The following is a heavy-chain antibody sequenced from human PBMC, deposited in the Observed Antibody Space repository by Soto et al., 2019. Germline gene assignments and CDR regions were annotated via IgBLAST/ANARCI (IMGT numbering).Heavy chain of an antibody. CDR2: IKKITEGGTT. Sequence: EVQLVESGGGLVKPGSSLRLSCVASGFTFKNAWMNWVRQSPGKGLEWVGRIKKITEGGTTNYTAPVKCRFTSSRDDSRSTVDLQMKSLKVEDTAVYYCTTVLFVVVTSVISANYCGQGTLVTVS. J-gene: IGHJ4*02. CDR3: TTVLFVVVTSVISANY. V-gene: IGHV3-15*01. CDR1: GFTFKNAW. D-gene: IGHD2-21*01.